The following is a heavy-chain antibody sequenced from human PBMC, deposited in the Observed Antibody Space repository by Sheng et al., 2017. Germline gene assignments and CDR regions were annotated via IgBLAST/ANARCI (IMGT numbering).Heavy chain of an antibody. J-gene: IGHJ5*02. CDR2: IIPIFGTA. CDR1: GGTFSSYA. CDR3: ARDRGDGYNSTYYDNWFDP. Sequence: QVQLVQSGAEVKKPGSSVKVSCKASGGTFSSYAISWVRQAPGQGLEWMGGIIPIFGTANYAQKFQGRVTITADESTSTAYMELSSLRSEDTAVYYCARDRGDGYNSTYYDNWFDPWGQGTLVTVSS. D-gene: IGHD5-12*01. V-gene: IGHV1-69*13.